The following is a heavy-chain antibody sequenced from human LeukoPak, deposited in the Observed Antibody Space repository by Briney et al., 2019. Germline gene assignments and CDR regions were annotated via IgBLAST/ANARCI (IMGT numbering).Heavy chain of an antibody. D-gene: IGHD3-10*01. CDR3: GRQPYYYGSGSDYNWFDP. CDR2: LYYSGSI. J-gene: IGHJ5*02. CDR1: GGSFSGYY. V-gene: IGHV4-34*01. Sequence: SETLSLTCAVYGGSFSGYYWGWIRQPPRKGMEWIGSLYYSGSIYSNPSLKSRVTISLDMSKNQFSLRLRSVSAADTAVYYCGRQPYYYGSGSDYNWFDPWGQGTLVTVSS.